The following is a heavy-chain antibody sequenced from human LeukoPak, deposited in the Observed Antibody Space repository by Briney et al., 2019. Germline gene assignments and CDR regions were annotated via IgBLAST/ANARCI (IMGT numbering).Heavy chain of an antibody. J-gene: IGHJ6*03. CDR1: GFTFSSYS. Sequence: PGGSLRLSCAASGFTFSSYSMNWVRQAPGKGLEWVSSISSSSSYIYYADSVKGRFTISRDNAKNSLYLQMNSLRAEDTAVYYCARDAPLGYCSSTSCYTGGDYYYYYMDVWGKGTTVTASS. CDR2: ISSSSSYI. CDR3: ARDAPLGYCSSTSCYTGGDYYYYYMDV. V-gene: IGHV3-21*01. D-gene: IGHD2-2*02.